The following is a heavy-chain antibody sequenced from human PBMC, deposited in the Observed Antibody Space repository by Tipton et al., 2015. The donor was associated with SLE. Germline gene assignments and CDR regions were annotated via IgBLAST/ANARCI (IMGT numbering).Heavy chain of an antibody. D-gene: IGHD3-22*01. V-gene: IGHV3-23*01. CDR3: AKDSYFDNSGYIFDY. Sequence: SLRLSCVVSGFSLSDYYMSWIRQAPGKGLEWVSGISGSSVRTYYADSVKGRFTISRDSSKNTMYLQMNSLRAEDTAVYYCAKDSYFDNSGYIFDYWGQGTLVTVSS. J-gene: IGHJ4*02. CDR1: GFSLSDYY. CDR2: ISGSSVRT.